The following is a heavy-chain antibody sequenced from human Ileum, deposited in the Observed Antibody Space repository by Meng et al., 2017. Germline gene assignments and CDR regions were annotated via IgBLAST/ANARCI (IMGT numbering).Heavy chain of an antibody. J-gene: IGHJ4*02. Sequence: GSLRLSCAVSSYSISSGYYWGWIRQPPGKGLEWIGSISHHGSTYYNPSLKSRVTISLDTSKNQFSLRLSSVTAADTAVYYCARGYRGVVIEGGYFDYWGQGTLVTVSS. CDR1: SYSISSGYY. D-gene: IGHD3-10*01. CDR2: ISHHGST. V-gene: IGHV4-38-2*01. CDR3: ARGYRGVVIEGGYFDY.